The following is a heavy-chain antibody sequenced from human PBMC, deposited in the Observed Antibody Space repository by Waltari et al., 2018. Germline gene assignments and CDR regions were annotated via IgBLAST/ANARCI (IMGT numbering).Heavy chain of an antibody. J-gene: IGHJ6*02. CDR2: LWYDGGNK. D-gene: IGHD6-13*01. CDR1: GFTFSSYG. V-gene: IGHV3-30*18. Sequence: QVQLVESGGGVVQPGRSLRLSCAASGFTFSSYGMHWVRQAPGKGLAWVAVLWYDGGNKYYADSVKGRFTISRDKSKTTLYLKMNSRRAEDTAMYYCAKDGYSGSWSGYYYYYGMDVWGQGTTVTVSS. CDR3: AKDGYSGSWSGYYYYYGMDV.